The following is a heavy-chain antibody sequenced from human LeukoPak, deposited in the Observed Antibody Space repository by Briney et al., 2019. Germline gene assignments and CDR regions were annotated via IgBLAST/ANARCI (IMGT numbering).Heavy chain of an antibody. D-gene: IGHD6-13*01. CDR3: ARLPGIAAI. CDR2: IYYSGST. J-gene: IGHJ4*02. Sequence: SETLSLTCTVSGGSTSRYYWSRIRQPPGQRLEWLGYIYYSGSTTYNPSLKSRLTMSLDTSKNQISLRLISLTAADTAVYYCARLPGIAAIWGQGTLVTVSS. CDR1: GGSTSRYY. V-gene: IGHV4-59*08.